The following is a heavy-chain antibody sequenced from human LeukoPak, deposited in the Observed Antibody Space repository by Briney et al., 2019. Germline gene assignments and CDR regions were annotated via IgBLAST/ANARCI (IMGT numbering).Heavy chain of an antibody. CDR2: ISAYNGNT. V-gene: IGHV1-18*01. CDR3: ARRSYYYYMDV. CDR1: GYAFTSYD. J-gene: IGHJ6*03. Sequence: GASVKVSCKASGYAFTSYDINWVRQAPGQGLEWMGWISAYNGNTNYAQKLQGRVTMTTDTSTSTAYMELRSLRSDDTAVYYCARRSYYYYMDVWGKGTTVTVSS.